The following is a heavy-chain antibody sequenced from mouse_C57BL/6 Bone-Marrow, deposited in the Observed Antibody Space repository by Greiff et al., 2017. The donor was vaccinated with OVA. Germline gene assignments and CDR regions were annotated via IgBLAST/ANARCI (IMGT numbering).Heavy chain of an antibody. V-gene: IGHV5-17*01. J-gene: IGHJ4*01. Sequence: EVMLVESGGGLVKPGGSLKLSCAASGFTFSDYGMHWVRQAPEQGLEWVAYISTGSSTIYYADTVKGRFTISRDNATNTLFLQMTSLRSEDTAMDYCAIGRAMDYWGQGTSVTVSS. CDR1: GFTFSDYG. CDR3: AIGRAMDY. CDR2: ISTGSSTI.